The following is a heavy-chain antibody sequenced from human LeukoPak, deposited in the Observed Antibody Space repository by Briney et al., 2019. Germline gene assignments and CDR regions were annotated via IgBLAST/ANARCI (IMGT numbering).Heavy chain of an antibody. CDR3: GKGIAAAGSLGYFDS. D-gene: IGHD6-13*01. CDR2: IYYSGST. Sequence: GSLRLSCAASGFTFSSYWMHWVRQAPGKGLEWIGNIYYSGSTYYNPSLKSRVTMSVDTSRKQFSLKLSSVTAADTAVYYCGKGIAAAGSLGYFDSWGQGTLFTVSS. CDR1: GFTFSSYW. V-gene: IGHV4-59*04. J-gene: IGHJ4*02.